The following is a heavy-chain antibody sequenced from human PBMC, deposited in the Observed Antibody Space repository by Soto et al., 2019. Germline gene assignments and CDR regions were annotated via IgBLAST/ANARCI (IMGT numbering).Heavy chain of an antibody. CDR3: ARAGRITMIVVVSDYYYYGMDV. CDR2: IIPIFGTA. CDR1: GGTFSSYA. J-gene: IGHJ6*02. D-gene: IGHD3-22*01. Sequence: AASVKVSCKASGGTFSSYAISWVRQAPGQGLEWMGGIIPIFGTANYAQKFQGRVTITADKSTSTAYMELSSLRSEDTAVYYCARAGRITMIVVVSDYYYYGMDVWGQVPTVTVSS. V-gene: IGHV1-69*06.